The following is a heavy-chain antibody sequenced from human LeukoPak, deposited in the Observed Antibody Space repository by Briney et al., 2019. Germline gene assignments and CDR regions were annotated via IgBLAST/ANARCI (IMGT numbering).Heavy chain of an antibody. CDR3: ANIFKEWFSNFDY. V-gene: IGHV3-23*01. D-gene: IGHD3-3*01. CDR2: ISGSGGST. CDR1: GFTFSSYA. Sequence: GGSLRLSCAASGFTFSSYAMSWVRQAPGKGLEWVSAISGSGGSTYYADSVKGRFTISRDNSKNTLYLQMNSLRAEDTAVYYCANIFKEWFSNFDYWGQGTLVTVSS. J-gene: IGHJ4*02.